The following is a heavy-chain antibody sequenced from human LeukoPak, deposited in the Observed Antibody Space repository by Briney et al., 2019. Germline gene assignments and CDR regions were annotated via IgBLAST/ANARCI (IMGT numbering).Heavy chain of an antibody. CDR3: ARRFYGDYGLGY. V-gene: IGHV5-51*01. J-gene: IGHJ4*02. D-gene: IGHD4-17*01. CDR2: IYPDDSDT. Sequence: GESLKISWKSSGYSFRNYCNGWVRQMPGKGLEWMGIIYPDDSDTRYSPSFQGQVTISADKSISTAYLQWSSLKASDTSMYYCARRFYGDYGLGYWGQGTLVTVSS. CDR1: GYSFRNYC.